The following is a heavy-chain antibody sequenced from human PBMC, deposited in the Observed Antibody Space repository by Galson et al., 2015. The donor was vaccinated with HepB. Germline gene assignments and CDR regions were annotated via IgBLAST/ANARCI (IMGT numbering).Heavy chain of an antibody. CDR1: GYTFTSYY. J-gene: IGHJ4*02. V-gene: IGHV1-46*03. CDR2: INPSGGST. CDR3: ARQIVGVTHFDY. D-gene: IGHD1-26*01. Sequence: SCKASGYTFTSYYMHWVRQAPGQGLEWMGIINPSGGSTSYAQKFQGRVTMTRDTSTSTVYMELSSLRSEDTAVYYCARQIVGVTHFDYWGQGTLVTVSS.